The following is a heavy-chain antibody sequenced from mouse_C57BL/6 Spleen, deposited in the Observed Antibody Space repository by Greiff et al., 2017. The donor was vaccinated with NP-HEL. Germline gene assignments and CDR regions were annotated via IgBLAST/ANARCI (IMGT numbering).Heavy chain of an antibody. V-gene: IGHV5-17*01. J-gene: IGHJ2*01. CDR1: GFTFSDYG. CDR2: ISSGSSSI. CDR3: ARMGRTMPLDY. Sequence: EVKLMESGGGLVKPGGSLKLSCAASGFTFSDYGMHWVRQAPEKGLEWVAYISSGSSSIYYVDTVKGRFTISRDNAKNTLFLQMTSLRSEDTAMYYCARMGRTMPLDYWGQGTTLTVSS. D-gene: IGHD1-1*02.